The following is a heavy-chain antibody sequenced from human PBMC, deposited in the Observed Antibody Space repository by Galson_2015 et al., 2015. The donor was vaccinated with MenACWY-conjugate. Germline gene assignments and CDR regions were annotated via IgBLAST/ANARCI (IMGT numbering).Heavy chain of an antibody. J-gene: IGHJ4*02. CDR3: VRGRSESLFDF. V-gene: IGHV3-48*04. CDR2: ISSSSATI. CDR1: GFTLSSYR. Sequence: SLRLSCAASGFTLSSYRMNWVRQAPGRGLEWVSYISSSSATIYYADSVKGRFTISRDHAKNSLYLQMNSLRAEDTAVFYCVRGRSESLFDFWGQGTLVTVSS.